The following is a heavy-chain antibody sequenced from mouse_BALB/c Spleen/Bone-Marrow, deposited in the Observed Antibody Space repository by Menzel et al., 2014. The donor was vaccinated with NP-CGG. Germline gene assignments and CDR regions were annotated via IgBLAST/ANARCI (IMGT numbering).Heavy chain of an antibody. Sequence: VQLVESGPELVKPGASVKMSCKASGYTFTSYYIHWVKQRPGQGLEWIGWFYPGDGSTKYNEKFKGKTTLTADKSSSTAYMLLSSLTSEDSAIYFYARDGYDEGEYYYAMDYWGQGTSVTVSS. CDR2: FYPGDGST. V-gene: IGHV1S56*01. J-gene: IGHJ4*01. D-gene: IGHD2-2*01. CDR1: GYTFTSYY. CDR3: ARDGYDEGEYYYAMDY.